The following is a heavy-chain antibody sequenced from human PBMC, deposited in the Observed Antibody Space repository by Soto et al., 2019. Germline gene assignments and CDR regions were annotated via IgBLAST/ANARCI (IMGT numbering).Heavy chain of an antibody. J-gene: IGHJ4*02. CDR2: IIPIFGTA. V-gene: IGHV1-69*13. CDR3: ARVHLSAAGKIIFDY. D-gene: IGHD6-13*01. Sequence: GASVKVSCKASGGTFSSYAISWVRQAPGQGLEWMGGIIPIFGTANYAQKFQGRVTITADESTSTAYMELSSLRSEDTAVYYCARVHLSAAGKIIFDYWAQGTLVTVSS. CDR1: GGTFSSYA.